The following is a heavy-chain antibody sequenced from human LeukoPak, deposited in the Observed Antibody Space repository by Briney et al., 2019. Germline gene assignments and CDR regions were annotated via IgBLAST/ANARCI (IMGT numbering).Heavy chain of an antibody. D-gene: IGHD6-13*01. CDR3: ARDFFGSSWPKTDYYYYYMDV. V-gene: IGHV4-4*02. Sequence: SETLSLTCAVSGGSISSSNWWSWVRQPPGKGLEWIGEIYHSGSTNYNPSLKSRVTISVDKSKNQFSLKLSSVTAADTAVYYCARDFFGSSWPKTDYYYYYMDVWGKGTTVTVSS. CDR1: GGSISSSNW. CDR2: IYHSGST. J-gene: IGHJ6*03.